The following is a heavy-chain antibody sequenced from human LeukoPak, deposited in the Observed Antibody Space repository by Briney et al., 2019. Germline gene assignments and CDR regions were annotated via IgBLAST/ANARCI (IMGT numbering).Heavy chain of an antibody. D-gene: IGHD6-19*01. J-gene: IGHJ4*02. CDR2: FDPEDGET. CDR1: GYTLTELS. V-gene: IGHV1-24*01. CDR3: AMTGYSSGWWGAYFDY. Sequence: GASVKVSCKVSGYTLTELSMHWVRQAPGKGREWMGGFDPEDGETIYAQKFQGRVTMTEDTSTDTAYVELSSLRSEDTAVYYCAMTGYSSGWWGAYFDYWGQGTLVTVSS.